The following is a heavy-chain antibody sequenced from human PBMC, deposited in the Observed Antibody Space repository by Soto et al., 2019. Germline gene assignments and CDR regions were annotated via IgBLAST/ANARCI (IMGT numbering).Heavy chain of an antibody. CDR3: ARHAGYSSGRRWFDP. D-gene: IGHD3-22*01. J-gene: IGHJ5*02. Sequence: SETLSLTYTVSGGSISSSSYYWGWIRQPPGKGLEWIGSIYYSGSTYYNPSLKSRVTISVDTSKNQFSLKLSSVTAADTAVYFCARHAGYSSGRRWFDPWGQGTLVTVSS. CDR1: GGSISSSSYY. V-gene: IGHV4-39*01. CDR2: IYYSGST.